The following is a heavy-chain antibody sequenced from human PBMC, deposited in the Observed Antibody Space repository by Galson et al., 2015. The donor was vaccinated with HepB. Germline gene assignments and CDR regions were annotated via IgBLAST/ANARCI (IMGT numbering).Heavy chain of an antibody. V-gene: IGHV3-21*01. J-gene: IGHJ2*01. CDR3: ARGAHCSSTNCYPYWYFDL. CDR2: ITSATSAI. Sequence: SLRLSCAASGFTFSDYNMNWVRQAPGKGLEWVSSITSATSAIYYADSVKGRFIISRDNAKNSLYLQMNSLRAEDTAVYYCARGAHCSSTNCYPYWYFDLWGRGTLVTVSS. D-gene: IGHD2-2*01. CDR1: GFTFSDYN.